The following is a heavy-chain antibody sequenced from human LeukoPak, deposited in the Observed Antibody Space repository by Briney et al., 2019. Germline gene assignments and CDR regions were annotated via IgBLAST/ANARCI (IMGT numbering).Heavy chain of an antibody. CDR1: GFTFSSYA. J-gene: IGHJ6*02. Sequence: PGGSLRLSCAASGFTFSSYAMSWVRQAPGKGLEWVSAISGSGGSTYYADSVKGRFTISRDDSKNMLYLQMNSLRAEDTAVYYCAKSPHYHYYGMDVWGQGTTVTVSS. V-gene: IGHV3-23*01. CDR3: AKSPHYHYYGMDV. CDR2: ISGSGGST.